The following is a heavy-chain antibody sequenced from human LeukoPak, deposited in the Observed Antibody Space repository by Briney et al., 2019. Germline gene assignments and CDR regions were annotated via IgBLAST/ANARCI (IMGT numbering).Heavy chain of an antibody. CDR3: ARRGWIQLWFYYYYYGMDV. V-gene: IGHV1-8*01. CDR2: MNPNSGNR. J-gene: IGHJ6*02. CDR1: GYTFTSYD. Sequence: GASVKVSFKASGYTFTSYDINWVRQATGQGLEWMGWMNPNSGNRGYAQKFQGRVTMTRNTAISTAYMELSSLRSEDTAVYYCARRGWIQLWFYYYYYGMDVWGQGTTVTVSS. D-gene: IGHD5-18*01.